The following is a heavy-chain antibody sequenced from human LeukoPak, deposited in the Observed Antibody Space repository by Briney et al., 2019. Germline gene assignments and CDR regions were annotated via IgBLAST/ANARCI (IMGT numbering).Heavy chain of an antibody. CDR2: IRYDGSNK. CDR1: GFTFSSYW. D-gene: IGHD2-2*01. Sequence: PGGSLRLSCAASGFTFSSYWMSWVRQAPGKGLEWVAFIRYDGSNKYYADFVKGRFTISRDNSKNTLYLQMNSLRAEDTAVYYCAKGRARYCSSTSCLGAFDIWGQGTMVTVSS. J-gene: IGHJ3*02. CDR3: AKGRARYCSSTSCLGAFDI. V-gene: IGHV3-30*02.